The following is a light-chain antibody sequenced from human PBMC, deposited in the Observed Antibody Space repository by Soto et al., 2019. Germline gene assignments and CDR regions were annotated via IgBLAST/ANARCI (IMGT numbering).Light chain of an antibody. CDR1: QSVSSN. V-gene: IGKV3-15*01. Sequence: EIVMTQSPATLSVSPGERATLSCRASQSVSSNLAWYQQKPGQAPRLLIYGASTRATGIPARFSGGGSGTDFTLTISRLEPEDFAVYYCQQCGSSLWTFGQGTKVDIK. CDR3: QQCGSSLWT. CDR2: GAS. J-gene: IGKJ1*01.